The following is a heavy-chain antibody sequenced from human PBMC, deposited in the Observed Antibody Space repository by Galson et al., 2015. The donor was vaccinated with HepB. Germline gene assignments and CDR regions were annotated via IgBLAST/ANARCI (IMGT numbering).Heavy chain of an antibody. Sequence: SLRLSCAASGFTFSSYGMHWVRQAPGKGLEWVAVIWYDGSNKYYADSVKGRFTISRDDSKNTLYLQMNSLRAEDTAVYYCAREDVYSSGWIGVDYWGQGTLVTVSS. D-gene: IGHD6-19*01. CDR3: AREDVYSSGWIGVDY. CDR2: IWYDGSNK. V-gene: IGHV3-33*01. J-gene: IGHJ4*02. CDR1: GFTFSSYG.